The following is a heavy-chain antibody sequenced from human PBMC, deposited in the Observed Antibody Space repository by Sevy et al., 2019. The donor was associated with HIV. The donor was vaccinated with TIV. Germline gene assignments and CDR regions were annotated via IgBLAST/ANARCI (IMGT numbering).Heavy chain of an antibody. J-gene: IGHJ3*02. Sequence: ASVKVSCKASGYTFTSYGISWVRQAAGQGLEWMGWISAYNGNTNYAQKLQGRVTKTTDTSTTTAYMKLRSLSSDDTAVYYCARDLKYYDSSGYGRAFDIWGQGTMVTVSS. CDR3: ARDLKYYDSSGYGRAFDI. CDR1: GYTFTSYG. CDR2: ISAYNGNT. V-gene: IGHV1-18*01. D-gene: IGHD3-22*01.